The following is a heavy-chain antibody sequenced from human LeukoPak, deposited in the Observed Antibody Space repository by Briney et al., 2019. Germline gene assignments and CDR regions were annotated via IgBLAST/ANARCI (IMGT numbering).Heavy chain of an antibody. CDR2: ISAYNGNT. D-gene: IGHD3-3*01. J-gene: IGHJ5*02. CDR1: GYTFTSYG. V-gene: IGHV1-18*01. Sequence: RASVTVSCKASGYTFTSYGISWVRQAPGQGLEWMGWISAYNGNTNYAQKLQGRITMTTDTSTSTAYMELRSLRSDDTAVYYCARDRITIFGVALRWFDPWGQGTLVTVSS. CDR3: ARDRITIFGVALRWFDP.